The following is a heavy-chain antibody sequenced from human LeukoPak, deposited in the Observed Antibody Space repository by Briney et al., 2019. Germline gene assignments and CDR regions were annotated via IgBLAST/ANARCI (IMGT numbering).Heavy chain of an antibody. CDR1: GYPFTTYE. CDR2: INPNSGGT. Sequence: EASVKVSCKTSGYPFTTYEINWVRQAPGQGLEWMGWINPNSGGTNYAQKFQGRVTMTRDTSTSTAYMELSRLRSDDTAVYYCARDFGVIVAGYMDVWGKGTTVTVSS. J-gene: IGHJ6*03. CDR3: ARDFGVIVAGYMDV. V-gene: IGHV1-2*02. D-gene: IGHD2/OR15-2a*01.